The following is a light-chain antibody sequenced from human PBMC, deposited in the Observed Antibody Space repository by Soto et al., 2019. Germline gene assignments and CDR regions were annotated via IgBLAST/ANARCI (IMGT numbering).Light chain of an antibody. J-gene: IGKJ1*01. CDR3: QQSNSRPPT. CDR2: TAD. CDR1: QSISSN. Sequence: DVQMTPSPSSLSASVGDRVTITGRASQSISSNLNWYQQKPGKAPQLLIYTADSLQSGVPSRFSGSRSETDFTLTIASLQREDFATYYCQQSNSRPPTFGQGTKVEIK. V-gene: IGKV1-39*01.